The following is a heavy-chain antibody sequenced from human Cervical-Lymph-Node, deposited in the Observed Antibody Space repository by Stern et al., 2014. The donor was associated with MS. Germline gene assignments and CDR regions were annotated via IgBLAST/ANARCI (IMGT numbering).Heavy chain of an antibody. Sequence: VHLVESGAEVKKPGSSVKVSCKSSGGSFNNYAVSWVRQAPGQGLEWMGGIIPIFGAPDYAWKFQGRVTITADEATSTAYLEFNSLRLEDTAVYYCATNTATTYWYFDLWGRGTLVTVSS. CDR2: IIPIFGAP. CDR1: GGSFNNYA. V-gene: IGHV1-69*01. J-gene: IGHJ2*01. D-gene: IGHD4-17*01. CDR3: ATNTATTYWYFDL.